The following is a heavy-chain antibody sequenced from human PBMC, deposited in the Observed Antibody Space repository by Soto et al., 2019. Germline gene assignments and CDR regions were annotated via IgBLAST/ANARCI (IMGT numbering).Heavy chain of an antibody. Sequence: ASVKVSCKASGYTFTSYGISWVRQAPGQGLEWMGWISAYNGNTNYAQKLQGRVTMTTDTSTSTAYMELRSLRSDDTAVYYCARKMGHTIFGVVTNYYFDYWGQGTLVTVSS. J-gene: IGHJ4*02. CDR2: ISAYNGNT. D-gene: IGHD3-3*01. CDR1: GYTFTSYG. CDR3: ARKMGHTIFGVVTNYYFDY. V-gene: IGHV1-18*01.